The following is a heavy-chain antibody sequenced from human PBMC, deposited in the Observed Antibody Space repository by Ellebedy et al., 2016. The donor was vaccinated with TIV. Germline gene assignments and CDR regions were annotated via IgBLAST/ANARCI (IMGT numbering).Heavy chain of an antibody. CDR1: GFTFSNYV. CDR3: AKTKGYSDAFDS. Sequence: GESLKISXAASGFTFSNYVMNWVRQAPGKGLEWVSSISGNGGNTYDADSVKGRFTISRDNSKNTLYLQMNGLRAEDTAIYYCAKTKGYSDAFDSWGQGTMVTVS. V-gene: IGHV3-23*01. D-gene: IGHD5-18*01. J-gene: IGHJ3*01. CDR2: ISGNGGNT.